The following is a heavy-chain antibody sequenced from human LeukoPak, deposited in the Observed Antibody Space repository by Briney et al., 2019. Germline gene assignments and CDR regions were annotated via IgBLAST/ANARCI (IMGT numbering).Heavy chain of an antibody. V-gene: IGHV4-59*08. CDR1: GGSISSDY. CDR3: ARGTVTTRYFDY. CDR2: IHYSGGT. Sequence: PSETLFLTCSVSGGSISSDYWSWIRQPPGEGLEWIGYIHYSGGTNYNPSLKRRVTMSVDMSKNQLSLKLSSVTAADTAVYYCARGTVTTRYFDYWGQGTLVTVSS. J-gene: IGHJ4*02. D-gene: IGHD4-11*01.